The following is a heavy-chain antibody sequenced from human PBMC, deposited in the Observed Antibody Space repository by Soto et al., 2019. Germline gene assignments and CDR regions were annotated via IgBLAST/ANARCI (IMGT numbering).Heavy chain of an antibody. D-gene: IGHD1-26*01. CDR1: GFTFSSYG. V-gene: IGHV3-30*18. J-gene: IGHJ6*02. CDR3: AKDRPSGSRPYYYGMDV. Sequence: PGGSLRLSCAASGFTFSSYGMHWVRQAPGKGLEWVAVISYYGSNKYYADSVKGRFTISRDNSKNTLYLQMNSLRAEDTAVYYCAKDRPSGSRPYYYGMDVWGQGTTVTVSS. CDR2: ISYYGSNK.